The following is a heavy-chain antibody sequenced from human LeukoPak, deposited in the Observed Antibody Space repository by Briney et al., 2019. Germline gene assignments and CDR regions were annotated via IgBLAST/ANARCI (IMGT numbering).Heavy chain of an antibody. Sequence: GGSLRLSCAASGFTFSSYSMNWVRQAPGKGLEWVSSISSSSSYIYYADSVKGRFTISRDNAKNSLYLQMNSLRAEDTALYYCASEIMITFGGVIATDYWGQGTLVTVSS. J-gene: IGHJ4*02. D-gene: IGHD3-16*02. CDR1: GFTFSSYS. V-gene: IGHV3-21*01. CDR3: ASEIMITFGGVIATDY. CDR2: ISSSSSYI.